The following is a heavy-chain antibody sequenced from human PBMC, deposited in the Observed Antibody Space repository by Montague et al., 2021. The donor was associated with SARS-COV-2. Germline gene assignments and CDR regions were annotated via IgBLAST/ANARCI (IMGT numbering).Heavy chain of an antibody. J-gene: IGHJ3*02. CDR1: GFSLSTSGMC. CDR3: ARIPDLTYYSAFDT. Sequence: PALVKPTQTLTLTCTFSGFSLSTSGMCVSWIRQPPGKALEWLARIDWDDDKYYSTSLKTRLTISKDTSKNQVVLTMTNMDPVDTATYYCARIPDLTYYSAFDTWGQGTMVTVSS. CDR2: IDWDDDK. D-gene: IGHD3-10*01. V-gene: IGHV2-70*11.